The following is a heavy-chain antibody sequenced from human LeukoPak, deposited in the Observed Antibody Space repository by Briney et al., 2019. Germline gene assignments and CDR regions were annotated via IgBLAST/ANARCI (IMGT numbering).Heavy chain of an antibody. J-gene: IGHJ5*02. V-gene: IGHV4-38-2*02. Sequence: SETLSLTCTVSGYSISSDYYWGWIRQPPGKGLEWIGSIHHSGRTYYNPSLKSRVTISVDTSKNQFSLKLSSVTAADTAVYYCARDHLANLASRLFDPWGQGTLVTVSS. CDR1: GYSISSDYY. CDR2: IHHSGRT. CDR3: ARDHLANLASRLFDP. D-gene: IGHD3-3*01.